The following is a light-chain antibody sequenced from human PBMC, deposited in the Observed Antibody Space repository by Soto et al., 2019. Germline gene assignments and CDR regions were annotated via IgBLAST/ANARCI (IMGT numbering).Light chain of an antibody. CDR1: SSDVGGFNY. Sequence: CVLTQPASVTGSHGQSSTISCTGTSSDVGGFNYVSWYQQHPGKAPKLMIYDVTNRPSGVSYRFSGSKSGNTASLTISGLQAENEADYYCNSYTSSSTYVFGTGTKVTV. CDR3: NSYTSSSTYV. V-gene: IGLV2-14*03. J-gene: IGLJ1*01. CDR2: DVT.